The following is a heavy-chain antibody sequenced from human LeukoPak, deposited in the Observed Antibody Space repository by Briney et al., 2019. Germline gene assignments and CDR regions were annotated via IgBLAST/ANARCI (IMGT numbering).Heavy chain of an antibody. CDR2: LYASGTT. J-gene: IGHJ4*02. CDR3: ARATYSGDTSYVFDY. D-gene: IGHD1-26*01. Sequence: SETLSLTCTVSGDSISSYYWNWFRQPAGKGLEWIGRLYASGTTSFNPSLESRVSMSLDTSKNQFSLKLNSVTAADTAVYYCARATYSGDTSYVFDYWGQGTLVSVSS. CDR1: GDSISSYY. V-gene: IGHV4-4*07.